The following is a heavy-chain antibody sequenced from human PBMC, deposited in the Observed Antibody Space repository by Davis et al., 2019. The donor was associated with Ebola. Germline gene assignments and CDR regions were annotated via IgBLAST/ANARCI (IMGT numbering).Heavy chain of an antibody. V-gene: IGHV3-9*01. D-gene: IGHD5-18*01. CDR3: ARDFRGYSHGRAAFDI. Sequence: GGSLRLSCAASGFTFDDYAMHWVRHAPGKGLEWVSGISWNSGSIGYADSVKGRFTISRDNAKNSLYLQMNSLRAEDTALYYCARDFRGYSHGRAAFDIWGQGTMVTVSS. CDR2: ISWNSGSI. CDR1: GFTFDDYA. J-gene: IGHJ3*02.